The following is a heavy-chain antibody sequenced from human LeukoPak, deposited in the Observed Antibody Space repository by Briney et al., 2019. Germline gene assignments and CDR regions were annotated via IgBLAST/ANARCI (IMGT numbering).Heavy chain of an antibody. J-gene: IGHJ3*02. CDR1: GYSISSGYY. V-gene: IGHV4-38-2*01. D-gene: IGHD3-16*02. CDR3: ARPLGPYVWGSYRPDAFDI. Sequence: SETLSLTCAVSGYSISSGYYWGWIRQPPGKGLEWIGSIYHSWSTYYKPSLKSRVTISVDTSKNQYSLKLSSVAAADTAVYYCARPLGPYVWGSYRPDAFDIWGQGTMVTVSS. CDR2: IYHSWST.